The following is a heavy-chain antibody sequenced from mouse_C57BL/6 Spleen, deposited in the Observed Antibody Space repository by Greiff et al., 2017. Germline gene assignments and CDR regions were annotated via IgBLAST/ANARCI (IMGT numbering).Heavy chain of an antibody. J-gene: IGHJ4*01. CDR1: GYSITSGYY. V-gene: IGHV3-6*01. D-gene: IGHD2-3*01. Sequence: EVKLQESGPGLVKPSQSLSLTCSVTGYSITSGYYWNWIRQFPGNKLEWMGYISYDGSNNYNPSLNNRISITRDKSKNQFFLKLNSVTTEDTATYYCAREGDGYLLYAMDYWGQGTSVTVSS. CDR3: AREGDGYLLYAMDY. CDR2: ISYDGSN.